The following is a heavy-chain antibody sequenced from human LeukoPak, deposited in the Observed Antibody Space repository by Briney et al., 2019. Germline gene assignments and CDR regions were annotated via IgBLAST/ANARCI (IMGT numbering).Heavy chain of an antibody. CDR2: IYYSGST. V-gene: IGHV4-39*01. CDR3: ARHRVSNYYGSGSYRGWFDP. J-gene: IGHJ5*02. Sequence: SETLSLTCTVSGGSISSTSYYWGWIRQPPGKGLECIGTIYYSGSTYYNPSLKSRVTISVDTSKNQFSLKLSSVTAADTAVYYCARHRVSNYYGSGSYRGWFDPWGQGTLVTVSS. CDR1: GGSISSTSYY. D-gene: IGHD3-10*01.